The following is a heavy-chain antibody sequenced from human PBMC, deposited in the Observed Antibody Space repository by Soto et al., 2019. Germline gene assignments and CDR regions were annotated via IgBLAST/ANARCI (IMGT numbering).Heavy chain of an antibody. Sequence: QVQLRESGPGLVKTSGTLSLTCVVSGGSISSTNWWTWVRQPPGKGLEWIGEIYHSGSPTFSPSRRGRATISVDKSNNQFSLRVRSVTAADTAVYYCATRPPRIVVALLPSPTWGQGILVTVSS. CDR2: IYHSGSP. D-gene: IGHD2-21*01. CDR3: ATRPPRIVVALLPSPT. CDR1: GGSISSTNW. J-gene: IGHJ5*02. V-gene: IGHV4-4*02.